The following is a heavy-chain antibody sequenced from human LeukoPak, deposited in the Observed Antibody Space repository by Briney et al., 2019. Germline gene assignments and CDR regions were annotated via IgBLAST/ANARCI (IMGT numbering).Heavy chain of an antibody. CDR1: GGSISDYY. V-gene: IGHV4-59*08. CDR3: ASGIQWTGNNY. J-gene: IGHJ4*02. D-gene: IGHD3/OR15-3a*01. CDR2: IYYTGST. Sequence: PSDTLSLTCTVAGGSISDYYWSWIRHPPGKGREWIGYIYYTGSTNYNPSLKSRVTMSLDTSKNHFSLKMTSATAADTAVYYCASGIQWTGNNYWGQGTLVTVSS.